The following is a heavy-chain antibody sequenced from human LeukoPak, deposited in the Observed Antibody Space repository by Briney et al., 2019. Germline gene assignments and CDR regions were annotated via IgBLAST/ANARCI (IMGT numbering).Heavy chain of an antibody. J-gene: IGHJ5*02. Sequence: PSETLSLTCTVSGGSISSSSYYWGWIRQPPGKGLEWIGSIYYSGSTYYNPSLKSRVTISVDTSKNQFSLKLSPVTAADTAVYYCARDGRTAMVRVGNWFDPWGQGTLVTVSS. V-gene: IGHV4-39*07. D-gene: IGHD5-18*01. CDR1: GGSISSSSYY. CDR2: IYYSGST. CDR3: ARDGRTAMVRVGNWFDP.